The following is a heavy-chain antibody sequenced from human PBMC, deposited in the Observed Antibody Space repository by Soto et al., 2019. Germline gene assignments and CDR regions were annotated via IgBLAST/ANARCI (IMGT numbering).Heavy chain of an antibody. CDR3: ARVRRYMIRGVPPRYYYYGMDV. CDR2: INHSGST. D-gene: IGHD3-10*01. J-gene: IGHJ6*02. Sequence: SETLSLTCAVYGGSFSGYYWSWIRQPPGKGLEWIGEINHSGSTNYNPSLKSRVTISVDTSKNQFSLKLSSVTAADTAVYYCARVRRYMIRGVPPRYYYYGMDVWGQGTTVTVSS. CDR1: GGSFSGYY. V-gene: IGHV4-34*01.